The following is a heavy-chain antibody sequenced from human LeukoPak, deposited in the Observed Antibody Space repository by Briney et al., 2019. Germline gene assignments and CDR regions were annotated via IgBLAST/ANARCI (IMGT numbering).Heavy chain of an antibody. CDR1: GFTFSDYY. V-gene: IGHV3-11*04. J-gene: IGHJ4*02. CDR3: ARSLTTVTTDY. CDR2: ISSSGSTI. Sequence: PGESLKISCAASGFTFSDYYMSWIRQAPGKGLEWGSYISSSGSTIYYADSVKGRLTISRDNAKNSLYLQMNSLRAEDTAVYYCARSLTTVTTDYWGQGTLVTVSS. D-gene: IGHD4-17*01.